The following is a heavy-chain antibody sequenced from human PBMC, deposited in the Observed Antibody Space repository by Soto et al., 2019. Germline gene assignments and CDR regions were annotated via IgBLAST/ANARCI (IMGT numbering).Heavy chain of an antibody. V-gene: IGHV3-30*18. CDR3: AKDKPEWELLSPLGM. D-gene: IGHD1-26*01. CDR2: ISYDGSNK. J-gene: IGHJ4*02. Sequence: PGGSLRLSCAASGFTFSSYGMHWVRQAPGKGLEWVAVISYDGSNKYYADSVKGRFTISRDNSKNTLYLQMNSLRAEDTAVYYCAKDKPEWELLSPLGMWGQGTLVTVSS. CDR1: GFTFSSYG.